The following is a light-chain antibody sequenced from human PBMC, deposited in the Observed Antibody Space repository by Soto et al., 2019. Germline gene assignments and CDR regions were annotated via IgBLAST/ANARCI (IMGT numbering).Light chain of an antibody. CDR1: QSVSSD. CDR2: DAS. Sequence: EIVMTQSPATLSVSPGERATLSCRASQSVSSDLAWYQHKPGQAPRLLIYDASTRATGIPARFSGSGSGTEFTLTISSLQSEDFAVYYCQQYNTWPRTFGQGTKVDI. V-gene: IGKV3-15*01. CDR3: QQYNTWPRT. J-gene: IGKJ1*01.